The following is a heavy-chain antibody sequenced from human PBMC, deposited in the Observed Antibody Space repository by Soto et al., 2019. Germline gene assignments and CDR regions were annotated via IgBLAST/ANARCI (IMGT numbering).Heavy chain of an antibody. D-gene: IGHD3-10*01. J-gene: IGHJ4*02. Sequence: SGTLSLTCTVSGGSISSSSYYWGWIRQPPGKGLEWIGSIYYSGNTYYNPSLKSRVTISVDTAKNQFSLKLSSVTAADTAVYYCARQYYFGSGSYYNRPLDFWGQGTLVNVSS. CDR3: ARQYYFGSGSYYNRPLDF. CDR1: GGSISSSSYY. CDR2: IYYSGNT. V-gene: IGHV4-39*01.